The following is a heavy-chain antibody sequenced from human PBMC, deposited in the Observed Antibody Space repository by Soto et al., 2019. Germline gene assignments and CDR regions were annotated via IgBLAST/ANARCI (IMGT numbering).Heavy chain of an antibody. CDR1: GGSISSSSYY. CDR2: IYYSGST. V-gene: IGHV4-39*01. Sequence: SETLSLTCTVSGGSISSSSYYWGWIRQPPGKGLEWIGSIYYSGSTYYNPFLKSRVTISVDTSKNQFSLKLSSVTAADTAVYYCARLLLRANFDYWGQGTLVTVSS. J-gene: IGHJ4*02. CDR3: ARLLLRANFDY.